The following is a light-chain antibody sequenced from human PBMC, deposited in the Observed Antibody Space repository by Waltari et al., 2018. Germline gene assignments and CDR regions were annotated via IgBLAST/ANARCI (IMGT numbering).Light chain of an antibody. J-gene: IGKJ1*01. V-gene: IGKV1-5*01. CDR1: QSIGRK. CDR3: QHYYTSSWT. CDR2: DVS. Sequence: IQMTQSPSTRSASVGGSVTITCRASQSIGRKLAWYRQKPGKAPTLLIYDVSSFESGVPSRFTGSGSGTEFTLTISNLQPDDFATYYCQHYYTSSWTFGQGTKVEIK.